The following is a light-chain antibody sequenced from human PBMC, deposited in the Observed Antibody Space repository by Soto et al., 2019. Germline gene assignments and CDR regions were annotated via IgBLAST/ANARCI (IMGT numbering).Light chain of an antibody. J-gene: IGKJ1*01. CDR1: QSIRNF. Sequence: DIQMTQSPSSLSASVGDRVTITCRASQSIRNFLHWYQQEPGKAPKLLIQAASSLRSGVPSRFSGSGSGTDFTLTISSLQPEDFATYYCQQSYSFPRTIGQGTKVEIK. V-gene: IGKV1-39*01. CDR2: AAS. CDR3: QQSYSFPRT.